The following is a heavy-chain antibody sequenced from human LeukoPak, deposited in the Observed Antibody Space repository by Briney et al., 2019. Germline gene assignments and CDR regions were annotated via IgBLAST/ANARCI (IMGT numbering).Heavy chain of an antibody. CDR2: ISTSNSAI. CDR1: GFTFSTYT. D-gene: IGHD1-26*01. J-gene: IGHJ4*02. Sequence: GGSLRLSCAASGFTFSTYTMNWVRQAPGKGLEWVSFISTSNSAINYADSVKGRFTISRDNAKNSLYLQMNSLRAEDTALYYCVRVIVGATFDYWGQGTLVTVSS. V-gene: IGHV3-48*04. CDR3: VRVIVGATFDY.